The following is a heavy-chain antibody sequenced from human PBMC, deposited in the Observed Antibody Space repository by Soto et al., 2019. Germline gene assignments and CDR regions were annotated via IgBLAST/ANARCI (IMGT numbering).Heavy chain of an antibody. CDR3: ARGRQWLRHDY. D-gene: IGHD5-12*01. CDR1: GGSFSGYY. CDR2: INHSGST. J-gene: IGHJ4*02. V-gene: IGHV4-34*01. Sequence: SETLSLTCAVYGGSFSGYYWSWIRQPPGKGLEWIGEINHSGSTNYSPSLKSRVTISVDTSKNQFSLKLSSVTAADTAVYYCARGRQWLRHDYWGQGTLVTVSS.